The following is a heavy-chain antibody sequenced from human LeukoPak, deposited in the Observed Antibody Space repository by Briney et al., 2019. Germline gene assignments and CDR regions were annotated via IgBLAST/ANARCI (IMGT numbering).Heavy chain of an antibody. D-gene: IGHD3-10*01. CDR1: GFTFSSHG. V-gene: IGHV3-23*01. CDR3: AKSLRFEDYTNLPFDY. Sequence: GGSPRLSCVASGFTFSSHGMNWVRQAPGKGLEWVSAISGSASSTYHADSVKGRFTISRDNSKNTLYLQMNSLRADDTAVYYCAKSLRFEDYTNLPFDYWGQGTVVTVSS. J-gene: IGHJ4*02. CDR2: ISGSASST.